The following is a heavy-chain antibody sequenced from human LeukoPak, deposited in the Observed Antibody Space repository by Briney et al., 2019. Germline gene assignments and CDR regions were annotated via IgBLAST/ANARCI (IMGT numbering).Heavy chain of an antibody. CDR1: GYTFTGYY. Sequence: ASVKVSCKTSGYTFTGYYMHWVRQAPGQGLEWMGWINPNSGGINYAQRFQGRVTMTRDTSMSTAYMELSRLRSDDSAVYYCARYFYDSSGSSSDAFDIWGQGTMVTVSS. D-gene: IGHD3-22*01. CDR3: ARYFYDSSGSSSDAFDI. CDR2: INPNSGGI. V-gene: IGHV1-2*02. J-gene: IGHJ3*02.